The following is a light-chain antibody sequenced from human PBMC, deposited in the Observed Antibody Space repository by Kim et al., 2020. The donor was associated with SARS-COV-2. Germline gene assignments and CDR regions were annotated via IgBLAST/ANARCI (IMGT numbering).Light chain of an antibody. V-gene: IGKV3-15*01. CDR1: QSVSSN. CDR2: GAS. J-gene: IGKJ2*01. Sequence: GAPGERATLACRARQSVSSNLAWYQQKPGQAPRLRIYGASTRATGIPARFSGRGSGTEFTLTISSLQSEDFAVYYCQQYNNWPMYTFGQGTKLEI. CDR3: QQYNNWPMYT.